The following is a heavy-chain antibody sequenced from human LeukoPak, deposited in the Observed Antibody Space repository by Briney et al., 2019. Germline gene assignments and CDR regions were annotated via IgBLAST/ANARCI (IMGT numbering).Heavy chain of an antibody. CDR2: ISDIGSI. CDR3: AGHHPRNTVYF. V-gene: IGHV4-59*08. CDR1: GGSISSYY. D-gene: IGHD2/OR15-2a*01. Sequence: SETLSLTCTVSGGSISSYYWSWIRQPPGQGLEWIAYISDIGSINYNPSLKSRVTISLDTSKNQFSLKLSPATAADTAVYYCAGHHPRNTVYFWGQGTLVIVSS. J-gene: IGHJ4*02.